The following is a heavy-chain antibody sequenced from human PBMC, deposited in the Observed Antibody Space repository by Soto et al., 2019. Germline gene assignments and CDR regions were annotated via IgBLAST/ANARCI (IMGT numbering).Heavy chain of an antibody. V-gene: IGHV2-5*02. Sequence: QITLKESGPTLVKPTQTLTLTCSFSGFSLSTTGVGVGWIRQSPGKALEWLAIIYWDNDKRYSPSLKSRVTITKDTAKNHVVPTVTNMDPVDTGRYYCARSLWFGELHWGQGSPVTVSS. D-gene: IGHD3-10*01. CDR3: ARSLWFGELH. J-gene: IGHJ4*02. CDR2: IYWDNDK. CDR1: GFSLSTTGVG.